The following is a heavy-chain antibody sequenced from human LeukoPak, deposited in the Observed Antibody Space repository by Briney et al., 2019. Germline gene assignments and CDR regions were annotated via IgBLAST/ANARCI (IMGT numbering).Heavy chain of an antibody. CDR1: GGSISSYY. CDR2: IYYSGST. Sequence: PSETLSLTCTVSGGSISSYYWSWIRQPPGKGLEWIGYIYYSGSTNYNPSLKSRVTISVDTSKNQFSLKLSSVTAADTAVYYCARSDSRSITYYDFWSGYPTYYFDYWGQGTLVTVSS. CDR3: ARSDSRSITYYDFWSGYPTYYFDY. J-gene: IGHJ4*02. V-gene: IGHV4-59*01. D-gene: IGHD3-3*01.